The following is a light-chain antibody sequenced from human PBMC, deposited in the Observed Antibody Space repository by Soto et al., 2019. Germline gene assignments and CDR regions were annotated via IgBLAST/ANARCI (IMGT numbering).Light chain of an antibody. CDR3: EQYGSSSFT. CDR2: VAS. CDR1: QSVSSSY. J-gene: IGKJ3*01. V-gene: IGKV3-20*01. Sequence: EIVLTQSPGTLSLSPGERATLSCRASQSVSSSYLAWYQQKPGQAPRLLIYVASSRATGIPDRFSGSGSGTDFTLTISRLEPEDFAVYYCEQYGSSSFTFGPGTKVYIK.